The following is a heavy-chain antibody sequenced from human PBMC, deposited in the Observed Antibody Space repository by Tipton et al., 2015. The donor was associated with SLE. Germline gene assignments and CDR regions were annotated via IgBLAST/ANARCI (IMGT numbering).Heavy chain of an antibody. J-gene: IGHJ5*02. Sequence: TLSLTCTVSGDSFSGGSSSWNWVRQPAGKGLEWIGLIYNSGITNYNPSLQSRVTLSVDMSKNQFSLRLSSVTAADTGVYYCARATYFYGLESYPSFDPWGQGILVTVSS. CDR2: IYNSGIT. D-gene: IGHD3-10*01. V-gene: IGHV4-61*02. CDR1: GDSFSGGSSS. CDR3: ARATYFYGLESYPSFDP.